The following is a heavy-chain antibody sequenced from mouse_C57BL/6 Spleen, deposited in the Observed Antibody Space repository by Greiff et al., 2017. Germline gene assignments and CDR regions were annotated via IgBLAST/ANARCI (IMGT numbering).Heavy chain of an antibody. D-gene: IGHD2-14*01. CDR1: GFTFSDYY. V-gene: IGHV5-16*01. Sequence: EVKLVESEGGLVQPGSSMKLSCTASGFTFSDYYMAWVRQVPEKGLEWVANINYDGSSTYYLDSLKSRFIISRDNAKNILYLQMSRLKSEDTATYYCARQYYRGFYAMDYWGQGTSVTVSS. J-gene: IGHJ4*01. CDR2: INYDGSST. CDR3: ARQYYRGFYAMDY.